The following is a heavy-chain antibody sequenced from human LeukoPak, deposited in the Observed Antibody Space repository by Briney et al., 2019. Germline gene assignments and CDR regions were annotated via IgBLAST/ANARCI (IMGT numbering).Heavy chain of an antibody. Sequence: TSETLSLTCTVSGDSITFYYWTWIRQPPGKGLEWIGYIDHTGSTNYNPSLNSRVTISRDTSKNDFSLKLSSVTATDTAIYFCARGRVSSSVYYSTYYYYFYMDVWGEGTTVSVSS. J-gene: IGHJ6*03. CDR3: ARGRVSSSVYYSTYYYYFYMDV. CDR2: IDHTGST. D-gene: IGHD4-11*01. CDR1: GDSITFYY. V-gene: IGHV4-59*01.